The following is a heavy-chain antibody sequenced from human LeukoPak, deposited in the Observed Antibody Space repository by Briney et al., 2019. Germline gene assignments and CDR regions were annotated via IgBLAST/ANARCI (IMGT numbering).Heavy chain of an antibody. V-gene: IGHV4-39*01. CDR1: GGSISSSIYY. J-gene: IGHJ4*02. CDR3: ATYRLGAATFDY. CDR2: IHHSGTT. D-gene: IGHD6-13*01. Sequence: SETLSLTCTVSGGSISSSIYYWGWIRQPPGKGLEWIGSIHHSGTTYYNPSLKSRVTISVDTSKNQFSLKLSSVTAADTAVCYCATYRLGAATFDYWGQGTLVTVSS.